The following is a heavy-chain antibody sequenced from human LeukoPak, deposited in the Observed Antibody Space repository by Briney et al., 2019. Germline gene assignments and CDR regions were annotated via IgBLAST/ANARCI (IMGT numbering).Heavy chain of an antibody. V-gene: IGHV3-30*02. CDR1: GFTFSSYG. D-gene: IGHD2-8*01. Sequence: PGGSLRLSCAASGFTFSSYGMHWVRQAPGKGLEWVAFIRYDGSNKYYADSVRGRFTISRDNSKNTLYLQMNSLRAGDTAVYYCAREGETNGVDVFDIWGRGTKVTVSS. J-gene: IGHJ3*02. CDR3: AREGETNGVDVFDI. CDR2: IRYDGSNK.